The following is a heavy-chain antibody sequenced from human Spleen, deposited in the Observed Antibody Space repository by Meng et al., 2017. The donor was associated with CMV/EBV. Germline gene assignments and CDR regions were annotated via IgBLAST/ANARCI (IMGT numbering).Heavy chain of an antibody. CDR1: GFTFSSFS. Sequence: GESLKISCAASGFTFSSFSMNWVRQAPGRGLEWISYISSDMSTIYYSDSMRGRFIVSRDNAKNSLYLQMNSLRAEDTAVYYCVRGEWFDSWGQGTRVTVSS. CDR2: ISSDMSTI. V-gene: IGHV3-48*04. CDR3: VRGEWFDS. J-gene: IGHJ5*01.